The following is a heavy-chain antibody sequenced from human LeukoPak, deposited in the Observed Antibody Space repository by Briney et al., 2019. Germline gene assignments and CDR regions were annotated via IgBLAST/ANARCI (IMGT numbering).Heavy chain of an antibody. CDR3: ANESPFLDY. CDR1: GFTFNRFA. V-gene: IGHV3-23*01. CDR2: ISGSGGST. J-gene: IGHJ4*02. Sequence: GGSLRLSCAASGFTFNRFAMSWVRQARGKGVEGVSVISGSGGSTYYAVSVNGRFTISRDNSKNTLYLQMNSLRAEDTAVYYCANESPFLDYWGQGTLVTVSS.